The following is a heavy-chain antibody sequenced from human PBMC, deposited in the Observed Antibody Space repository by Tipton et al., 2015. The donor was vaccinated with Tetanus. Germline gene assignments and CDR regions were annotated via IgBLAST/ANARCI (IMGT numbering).Heavy chain of an antibody. Sequence: GSLRLSCAASEFIFSNYTMNWVRQAPGKGLEWVSSISLSSSYIHYADSVKGRFTISRDNAKNSLYLQMNSLRAEDTAVYYCARQDKRVVGYYGAMDVWGQGTSVTVSS. J-gene: IGHJ6*02. CDR3: ARQDKRVVGYYGAMDV. D-gene: IGHD2-21*01. CDR1: EFIFSNYT. V-gene: IGHV3-21*01. CDR2: ISLSSSYI.